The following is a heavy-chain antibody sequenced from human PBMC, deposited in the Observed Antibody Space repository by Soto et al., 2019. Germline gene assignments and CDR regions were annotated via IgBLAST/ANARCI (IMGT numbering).Heavy chain of an antibody. D-gene: IGHD6-13*01. CDR3: ARDWAPDYSNPGWFDP. J-gene: IGHJ5*02. V-gene: IGHV1-69*08. Sequence: QVQLVQSGAEVKKPGSSVKVSCKASGGTFSSYTISWVRQAPGQGLEWMGRIIPILCIANYAQKFQGRVTITADKSTSTAYMEVSSLSSEDTAVYYCARDWAPDYSNPGWFDPWGQGTLVTVSS. CDR2: IIPILCIA. CDR1: GGTFSSYT.